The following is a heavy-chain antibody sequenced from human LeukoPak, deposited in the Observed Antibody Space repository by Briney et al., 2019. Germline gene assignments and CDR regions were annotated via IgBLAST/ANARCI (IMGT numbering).Heavy chain of an antibody. Sequence: EASVKVSCKASGYTFTDYYMHWVRQAPGQGLEWMGWINLNSGGTNFAQRFQGRVTMTRDTSISTAYMGLSRLISDDTAVYYCARDAGYCTGGSCWYFDHWGQGTLVTVSS. V-gene: IGHV1-2*02. J-gene: IGHJ4*02. CDR1: GYTFTDYY. CDR3: ARDAGYCTGGSCWYFDH. CDR2: INLNSGGT. D-gene: IGHD2-15*01.